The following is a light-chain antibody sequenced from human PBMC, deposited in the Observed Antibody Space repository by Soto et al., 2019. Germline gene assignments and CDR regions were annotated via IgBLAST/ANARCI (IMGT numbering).Light chain of an antibody. Sequence: DIQMTQSPTSLSASVGDRVTITCQASQDIGTFLNWYQQKPGKAPKLLIFDATTLETGVPPRFSGSGFGTVFSLTISSLQAEDLATYYCQQFHDLPLTFGGGTKLEI. J-gene: IGKJ4*01. V-gene: IGKV1-33*01. CDR2: DAT. CDR1: QDIGTF. CDR3: QQFHDLPLT.